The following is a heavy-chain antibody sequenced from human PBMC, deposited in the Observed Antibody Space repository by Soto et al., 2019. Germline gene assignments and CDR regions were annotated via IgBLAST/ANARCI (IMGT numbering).Heavy chain of an antibody. CDR2: IDGSSATT. J-gene: IGHJ6*02. Sequence: GGSLRLSCAASGFTFSDYAMSWVRQAPGKGLEWVSAIDGSSATTNYADSVKGRFTISRDNAKNTLFLHMSGLRAEDTAVYYCARDRRPSIYSGLAVWGQGTTVTVSS. CDR3: ARDRRPSIYSGLAV. CDR1: GFTFSDYA. D-gene: IGHD2-2*01. V-gene: IGHV3-23*01.